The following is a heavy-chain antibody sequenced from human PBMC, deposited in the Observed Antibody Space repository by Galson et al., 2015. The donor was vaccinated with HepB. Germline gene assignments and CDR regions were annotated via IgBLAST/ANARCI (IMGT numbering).Heavy chain of an antibody. D-gene: IGHD3-10*01. CDR3: AGAPNRGPTARGSKTPYYYYYGMDV. Sequence: SVKVSCQASGGTFSSYAISWVRQAPGQGLEWMGGIIPIFGTANYAQKFQGRVTITADESTSTAYMELSSLRSDDTAVYYCAGAPNRGPTARGSKTPYYYYYGMDVWGQGTTVTVSS. CDR2: IIPIFGTA. CDR1: GGTFSSYA. J-gene: IGHJ6*02. V-gene: IGHV1-69*13.